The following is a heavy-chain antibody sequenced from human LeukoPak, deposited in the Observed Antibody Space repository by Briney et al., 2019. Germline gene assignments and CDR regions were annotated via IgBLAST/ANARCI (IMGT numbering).Heavy chain of an antibody. CDR1: GYTFTGYY. CDR3: ARNSLDYGDLTYGLIDY. V-gene: IGHV1-2*02. J-gene: IGHJ4*02. Sequence: APVKVSCKASGYTFTGYYMHWVRQAPGQGLEWMGWINPNSGGTNYAQKFQGRVTMTRDTSISTAYMELSRLRSDDTAVYYCARNSLDYGDLTYGLIDYWGQGTLVTVSS. CDR2: INPNSGGT. D-gene: IGHD4-17*01.